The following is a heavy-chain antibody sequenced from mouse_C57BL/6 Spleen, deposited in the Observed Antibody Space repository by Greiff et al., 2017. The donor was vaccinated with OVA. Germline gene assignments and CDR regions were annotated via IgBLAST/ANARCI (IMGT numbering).Heavy chain of an antibody. V-gene: IGHV7-3*01. CDR1: GFTFTDYY. D-gene: IGHD1-1*01. Sequence: EVKLVESGGGLVQPGGSLSLSCAASGFTFTDYYMSWVRQPPGKALEWLGFIRNKANGYTTEYSASVKGRFTISRDNSQSILYLQMNALRAEDSATYYCARYIYYGSSYPFFDYWGQGTTLTVSS. J-gene: IGHJ2*01. CDR3: ARYIYYGSSYPFFDY. CDR2: IRNKANGYTT.